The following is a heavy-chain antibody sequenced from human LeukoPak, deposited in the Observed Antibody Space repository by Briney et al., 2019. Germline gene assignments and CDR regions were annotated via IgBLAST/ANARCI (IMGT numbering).Heavy chain of an antibody. CDR3: ARDCCEDDLSYFDY. J-gene: IGHJ4*02. CDR1: GGTFSSYA. D-gene: IGHD2-15*01. CDR2: IIPIFGTA. Sequence: SVKVSCKASGGTFSSYAISWVRQAPGQGLEWMGGIIPIFGTANYAQKFQGRVTITADESTSTAYMELSSLRSEDTAVYYCARDCCEDDLSYFDYWGQGTLVTVSS. V-gene: IGHV1-69*13.